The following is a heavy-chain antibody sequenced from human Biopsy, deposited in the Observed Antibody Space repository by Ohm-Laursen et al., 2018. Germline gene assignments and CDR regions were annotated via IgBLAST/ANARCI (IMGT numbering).Heavy chain of an antibody. CDR3: ARRDYRNGFKFDF. CDR2: TYISGRT. D-gene: IGHD3-16*01. J-gene: IGHJ4*02. Sequence: SDTLSLTCSVSGASVSTDYWSWIRQPAGKGLEWIGRTYISGRTDYNPSLKSRVIVSVDTSMNQFSLRLSSVTAADTAVYYCARRDYRNGFKFDFWGQGTLVTVSS. V-gene: IGHV4-4*07. CDR1: GASVSTDY.